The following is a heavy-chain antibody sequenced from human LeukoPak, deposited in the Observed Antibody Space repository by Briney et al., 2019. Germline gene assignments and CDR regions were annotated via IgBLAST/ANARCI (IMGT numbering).Heavy chain of an antibody. Sequence: PGGSLRLSCAASGFIFSSYSMSWVRQAPGKGLEWVSVITGSGGNTYYADSVKGRFTISKDNSKNTVYLPMSSLRVDDTAVYYCAKAASSSWPSYYYGMDVWGQGTTVTVSS. J-gene: IGHJ6*02. CDR3: AKAASSSWPSYYYGMDV. V-gene: IGHV3-23*01. D-gene: IGHD6-13*01. CDR1: GFIFSSYS. CDR2: ITGSGGNT.